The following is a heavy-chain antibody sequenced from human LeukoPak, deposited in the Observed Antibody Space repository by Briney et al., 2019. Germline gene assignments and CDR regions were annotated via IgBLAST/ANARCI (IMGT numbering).Heavy chain of an antibody. Sequence: ASVKVPCKASGYTFTGYFLHLVRQAPGPRHEWMGRDNPNRGRKNYAQKFQGSVTMTRDTSISTAYMELSRLRSDDTAVYYCARGYSHDYWGQGTLVTVSS. CDR2: DNPNRGRK. V-gene: IGHV1-2*06. CDR1: GYTFTGYF. D-gene: IGHD2-15*01. J-gene: IGHJ4*02. CDR3: ARGYSHDY.